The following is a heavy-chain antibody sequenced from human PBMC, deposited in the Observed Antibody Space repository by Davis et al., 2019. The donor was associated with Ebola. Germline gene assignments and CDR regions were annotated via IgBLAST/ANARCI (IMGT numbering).Heavy chain of an antibody. J-gene: IGHJ6*02. CDR3: ATASSDYHYYYAMDV. D-gene: IGHD3-22*01. V-gene: IGHV1-69*06. CDR2: IIYIFGAP. Sequence: AASVKVSCKASGGTFNSYTVSWVRQAPGQGLEWMGGIIYIFGAPNYAQKFQGRVTITADKSTSQAYLELSSLRSEDTAVYYCATASSDYHYYYAMDVWGQGTTVTVSS. CDR1: GGTFNSYT.